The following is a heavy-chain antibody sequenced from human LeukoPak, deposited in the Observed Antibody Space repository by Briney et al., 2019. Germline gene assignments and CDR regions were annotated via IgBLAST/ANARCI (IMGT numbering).Heavy chain of an antibody. CDR1: GFSLSTYA. CDR3: AKDTTAWWYHRAYMNV. Sequence: GGSLRLSCAASGFSLSTYALSWVRQAPGGWLEGVAAISGSGDKTYHTDSVKGRFTISKDNSENRLSIQMDSLRAEDTAVYFCAKDTTAWWYHRAYMNVWGKGTTVTVSS. D-gene: IGHD2-15*01. J-gene: IGHJ6*03. CDR2: ISGSGDKT. V-gene: IGHV3-23*01.